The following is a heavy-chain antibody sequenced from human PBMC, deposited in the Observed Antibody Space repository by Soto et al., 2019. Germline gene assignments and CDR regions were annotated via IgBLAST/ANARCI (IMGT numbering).Heavy chain of an antibody. CDR3: ARALPEGQLTPGFDP. J-gene: IGHJ5*02. CDR2: IYYSGST. D-gene: IGHD5-18*01. V-gene: IGHV4-31*03. Sequence: TSETLSLTCTVSGGSISSGGYYWSWIRQHPGKGLEWIGYIYYSGSTYYNPSLKSRVTISVDTSKNQFSLKLSSVTAADTAVYYCARALPEGQLTPGFDPWGQGTLVTVSS. CDR1: GGSISSGGYY.